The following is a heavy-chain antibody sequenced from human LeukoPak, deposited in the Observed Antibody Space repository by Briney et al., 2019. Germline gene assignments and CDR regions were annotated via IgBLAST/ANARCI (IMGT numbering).Heavy chain of an antibody. J-gene: IGHJ4*02. CDR2: INPNSGGT. CDR3: ARRGSSRWSFDY. D-gene: IGHD6-13*01. Sequence: ASVKVSRKASGYTFTGYYMHWVRQAPGPGLEWMGWINPNSGGTNYAQKFQGRVTMTRDTSISTAYMELSRLRSDDTAVYYCARRGSSRWSFDYWGQGTLVTVSS. V-gene: IGHV1-2*02. CDR1: GYTFTGYY.